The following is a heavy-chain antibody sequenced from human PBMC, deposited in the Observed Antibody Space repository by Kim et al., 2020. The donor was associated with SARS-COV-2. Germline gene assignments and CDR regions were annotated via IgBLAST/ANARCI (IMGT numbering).Heavy chain of an antibody. D-gene: IGHD6-13*01. CDR3: AREQQRGGVDI. Sequence: ASVKVSCKASGFSFTDYAMYWVRQAPGRRLEWMEWINGGNGNTRYSQKFQGRFTIIRDTSATTAYMELNSLKSEDTALYYCAREQQRGGVDIWGQGTMVT. CDR1: GFSFTDYA. CDR2: INGGNGNT. J-gene: IGHJ3*02. V-gene: IGHV1-3*01.